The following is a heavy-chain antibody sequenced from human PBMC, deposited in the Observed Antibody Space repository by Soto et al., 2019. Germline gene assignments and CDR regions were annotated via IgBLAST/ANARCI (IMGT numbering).Heavy chain of an antibody. Sequence: HPGGSLRLSCAASGFTFSSYAMSWVRQAPGKGLEWVSAISGSGGSTYYADSVKGRFTISRDNSKNTLYLQMNSLRAEDTAVYYCAKVDTAMVDYYYGMDVWGQGTTVTVSS. CDR2: ISGSGGST. J-gene: IGHJ6*02. CDR3: AKVDTAMVDYYYGMDV. CDR1: GFTFSSYA. D-gene: IGHD5-18*01. V-gene: IGHV3-23*01.